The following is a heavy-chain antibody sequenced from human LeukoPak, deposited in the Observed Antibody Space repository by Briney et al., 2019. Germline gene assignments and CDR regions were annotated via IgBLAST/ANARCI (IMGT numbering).Heavy chain of an antibody. Sequence: PSETLSLTCTVSGGSISSGSYYWSWIRRPAGKGLEWIGRIYTSGSTNYNPSLKSRVTISVDTSKNQFSLKLSSVTAADTAVYYCARRPMGDAFDIWGQGTMVTVSS. CDR1: GGSISSGSYY. CDR3: ARRPMGDAFDI. CDR2: IYTSGST. V-gene: IGHV4-61*02. D-gene: IGHD3-10*01. J-gene: IGHJ3*02.